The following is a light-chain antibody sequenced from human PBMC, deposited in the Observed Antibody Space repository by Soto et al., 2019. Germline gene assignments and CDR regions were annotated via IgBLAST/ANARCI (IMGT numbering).Light chain of an antibody. CDR3: QQYESTPPT. CDR2: WAS. CDR1: QSVLYSSNNKNY. Sequence: DIVMTQSPDSLAVSLGERATINCKSSQSVLYSSNNKNYLAWYQQRPGQPPKLLIYWASTRESGVPDRFSGSGSGTDFTRTITSLQAEDAEVYYCQQYESTPPTFGQGTKLEI. J-gene: IGKJ2*01. V-gene: IGKV4-1*01.